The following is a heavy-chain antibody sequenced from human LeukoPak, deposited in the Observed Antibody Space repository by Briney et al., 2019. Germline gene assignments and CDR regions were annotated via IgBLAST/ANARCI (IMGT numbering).Heavy chain of an antibody. CDR1: GGSISSSSYY. CDR2: IYYSGST. D-gene: IGHD6-13*01. Sequence: SETLSLTCTVSGGSISSSSYYWGWIRQPPGKGLEWIGSIYYSGSTYYNPSLKSRVTISVDTSKNQFSLKLSSVTAADTAVYYCARERGGDSSSWFVLSWLDPWGQGTLVTVSS. J-gene: IGHJ5*02. CDR3: ARERGGDSSSWFVLSWLDP. V-gene: IGHV4-39*07.